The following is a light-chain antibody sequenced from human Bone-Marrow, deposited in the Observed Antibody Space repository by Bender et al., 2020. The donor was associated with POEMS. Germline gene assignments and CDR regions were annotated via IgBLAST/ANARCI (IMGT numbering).Light chain of an antibody. V-gene: IGLV1-44*01. CDR3: SSYTSSSTKV. Sequence: QSVLTQPPSASGTPGQRVTISCSGGSIGRNPINWYQQLPGTAPRLVIYADDRRPSGVPNRFSASKSGSSASLAISGLQSDDEADYYCSSYTSSSTKVFGGGTKLTVL. CDR1: SIGRNP. J-gene: IGLJ3*02. CDR2: ADD.